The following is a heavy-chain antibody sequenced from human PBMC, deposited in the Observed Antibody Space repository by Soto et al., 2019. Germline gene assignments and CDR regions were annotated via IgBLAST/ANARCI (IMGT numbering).Heavy chain of an antibody. V-gene: IGHV1-69*13. CDR3: ARTSNCTGNEYNYYGMDV. CDR2: IIPIFGTA. D-gene: IGHD6-6*01. CDR1: GGTFISYA. J-gene: IGHJ6*02. Sequence: ASVKVSCKASGGTFISYAISWVRQAPGQGLEWMGGIIPIFGTANYAQKFQGRVTITADESTSTAYMELSSLRSEDTAVYYCARTSNCTGNEYNYYGMDVWGQGTTVTVS.